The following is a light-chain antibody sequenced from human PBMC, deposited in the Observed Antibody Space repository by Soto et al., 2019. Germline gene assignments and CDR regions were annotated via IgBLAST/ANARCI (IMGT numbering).Light chain of an antibody. CDR1: SSNIGAGYD. CDR2: GNS. Sequence: QSVLTQPPSVSGAPGLRVTISCTGSSSNIGAGYDVHWYRQLPGTAPKLLIYGNSNRPSGVPDRFSGSKSGTSASLAITGLQAKDEADYYCQSYDSSLSGVVFGGGTKVTVL. J-gene: IGLJ2*01. V-gene: IGLV1-40*01. CDR3: QSYDSSLSGVV.